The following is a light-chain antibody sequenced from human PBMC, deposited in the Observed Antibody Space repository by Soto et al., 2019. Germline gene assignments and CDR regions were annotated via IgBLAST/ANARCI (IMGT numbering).Light chain of an antibody. CDR3: QQGYSSPLT. V-gene: IGKV1-39*01. CDR1: QTISTY. CDR2: AAF. Sequence: DIQMTQAPSFLSASVGDRVTITCRASQTISTYLNLYQQRPGKAPTVLIYAAFSLQSGVPSRFSGSGSGTEFTLTIRGLQPEDFATYYCQQGYSSPLTFGGGTRVEI. J-gene: IGKJ4*01.